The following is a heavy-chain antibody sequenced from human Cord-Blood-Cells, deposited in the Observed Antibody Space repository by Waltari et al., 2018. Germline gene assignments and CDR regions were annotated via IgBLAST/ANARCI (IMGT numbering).Heavy chain of an antibody. CDR3: AKGEAGATGY. CDR2: VSGSGVRT. J-gene: IGHJ4*02. CDR1: GFTFSSYA. Sequence: EVQLLESGGGLVQPGGSLRLSCAASGFTFSSYAMSWVRQAPGEGLELVSDVSGSGVRTHYADSVKGRFTISRDNSKNTLYLQMNSLRAEDTAVYYCAKGEAGATGYWGQGTLVTVSS. V-gene: IGHV3-23*01. D-gene: IGHD1-26*01.